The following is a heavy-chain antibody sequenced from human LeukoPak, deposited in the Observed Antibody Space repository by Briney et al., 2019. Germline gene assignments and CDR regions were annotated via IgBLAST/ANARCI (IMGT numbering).Heavy chain of an antibody. CDR3: ARESYYDSSGYGI. D-gene: IGHD3-22*01. CDR1: GGSFSGYY. V-gene: IGHV4-34*01. CDR2: INHSGST. J-gene: IGHJ3*01. Sequence: SETLSLTCAVYGGSFSGYYWSWIRQPPGKGLEWIGEINHSGSTNYNPSLKSRVTISVDTSKNQFSLKLSSVTAADTAVYYCARESYYDSSGYGIWGQGTMVTVSS.